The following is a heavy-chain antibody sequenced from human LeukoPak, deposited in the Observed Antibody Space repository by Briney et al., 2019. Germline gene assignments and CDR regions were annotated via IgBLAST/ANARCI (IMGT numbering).Heavy chain of an antibody. D-gene: IGHD1-7*01. V-gene: IGHV3-15*04. J-gene: IGHJ6*02. CDR1: GFTFSDYY. CDR3: TTDEDWNYARKDV. CDR2: TVSEIDGGTT. Sequence: GGSLRLSCAASGFTFSDYYMSWIRQAPGKGLEWVGQTVSEIDGGTTDYATPVKGRFTISRDDSKSTLYLQMNSLKIEDTAVYYCTTDEDWNYARKDVWGQGATVIVSS.